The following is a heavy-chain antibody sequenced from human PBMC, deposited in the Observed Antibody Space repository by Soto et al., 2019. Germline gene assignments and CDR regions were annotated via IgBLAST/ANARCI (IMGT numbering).Heavy chain of an antibody. CDR3: ASSYDFWSGDNWFDP. CDR2: TYYRSKWYN. D-gene: IGHD3-3*01. Sequence: TLSLTCAISGDSVSSTSAAWNWIRQSPSRGLEWLGRTYYRSKWYNDYAVSVKSRITINPDTSKNQFSLQLNSVTPEDTAVYYCASSYDFWSGDNWFDPWGQGTLVTVSS. CDR1: GDSVSSTSAA. J-gene: IGHJ5*02. V-gene: IGHV6-1*01.